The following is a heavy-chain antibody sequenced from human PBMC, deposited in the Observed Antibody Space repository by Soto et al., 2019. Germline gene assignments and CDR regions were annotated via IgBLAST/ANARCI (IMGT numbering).Heavy chain of an antibody. Sequence: VPVKVSCKASGYTFTNYAISWVRQAPGQGLEWMGWISAYNGNTNYAQKLRGRVTMTTDTSTSTAYMELRSLRSDDTAVYYCARDSPPVDYWGQGTLVTVSS. CDR3: ARDSPPVDY. CDR1: GYTFTNYA. V-gene: IGHV1-18*01. J-gene: IGHJ4*02. CDR2: ISAYNGNT.